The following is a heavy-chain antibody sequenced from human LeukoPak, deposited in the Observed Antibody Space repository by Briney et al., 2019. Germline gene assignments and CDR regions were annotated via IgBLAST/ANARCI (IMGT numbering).Heavy chain of an antibody. J-gene: IGHJ4*02. CDR2: INPNSGGT. CDR1: GYTFTGYY. V-gene: IGHV1-2*02. D-gene: IGHD6-13*01. CDR3: AGSHSSSWYLPDY. Sequence: GASVKVSCKASGYTFTGYYMHWVRQAPGQGLEWMGWINPNSGGTNYAQKFQGRVTMTRDTSISTAYMELSRLRSDDTAVYYCAGSHSSSWYLPDYWGQGTLVTVSS.